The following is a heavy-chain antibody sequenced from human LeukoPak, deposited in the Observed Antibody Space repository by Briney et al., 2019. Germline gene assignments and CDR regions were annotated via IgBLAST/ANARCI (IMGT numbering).Heavy chain of an antibody. CDR1: GFTVSSNY. CDR3: ASGGSGSYYNVGAFLI. D-gene: IGHD3-10*01. Sequence: PGGSLRLSCAASGFTVSSNYMSWVRQVPGKGLEWVSVIYSGGSKYYAESVEGRFTISRDNAKNTLYLQINSLRAEDTAVYYCASGGSGSYYNVGAFLIWGQGTMVTVSS. J-gene: IGHJ3*02. CDR2: IYSGGSK. V-gene: IGHV3-66*01.